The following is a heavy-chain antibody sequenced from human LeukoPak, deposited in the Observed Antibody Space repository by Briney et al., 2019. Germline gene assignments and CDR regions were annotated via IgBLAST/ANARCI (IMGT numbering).Heavy chain of an antibody. CDR3: ARALPHRRLMDTTMEQHWFDP. Sequence: GGSLRLSCAASGFIFSNYAMHWVRQAPGKGLEWVAVISYDGSNKYYADSVKGRFTISRDNSKDTLYLRMSSLRSEDTAVYYCARALPHRRLMDTTMEQHWFDPWGQGTLVTVSS. D-gene: IGHD5-18*01. V-gene: IGHV3-30*04. J-gene: IGHJ5*02. CDR1: GFIFSNYA. CDR2: ISYDGSNK.